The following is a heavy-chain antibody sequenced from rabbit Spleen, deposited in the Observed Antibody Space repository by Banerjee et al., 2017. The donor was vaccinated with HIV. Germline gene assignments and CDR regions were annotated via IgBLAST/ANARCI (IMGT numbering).Heavy chain of an antibody. V-gene: IGHV1S47*01. J-gene: IGHJ4*01. D-gene: IGHD4-1*01. Sequence: QEQLVESGGGLVQPGGSLKLSCKASGFDFSSYGVSWVRQAPGKGLEWIGYIDPVFGSTDYANWVNGRFTISSHNAQNTLYLQLNSLTAADTATYFCVREVAGKFNLWGPGTLVTVS. CDR1: GFDFSSYG. CDR3: VREVAGKFNL. CDR2: IDPVFGST.